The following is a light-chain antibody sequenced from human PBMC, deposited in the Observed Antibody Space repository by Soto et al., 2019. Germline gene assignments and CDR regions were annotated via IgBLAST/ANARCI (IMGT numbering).Light chain of an antibody. Sequence: EIVMTQSPATLSVSPGERATLSCRASQSVSSNLAWYQQKPGQAPRLLIYGASTRATGIPARFSGSGSGTEFTLTISSPQSEDFAVYYCQQYNNWPPRGTFGQGTKV. J-gene: IGKJ1*01. CDR3: QQYNNWPPRGT. CDR1: QSVSSN. CDR2: GAS. V-gene: IGKV3-15*01.